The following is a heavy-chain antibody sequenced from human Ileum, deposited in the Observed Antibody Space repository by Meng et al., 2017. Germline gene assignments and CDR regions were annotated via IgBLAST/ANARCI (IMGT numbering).Heavy chain of an antibody. V-gene: IGHV3-74*03. CDR2: IKYDGSIT. CDR1: GFTFSSSW. J-gene: IGHJ5*02. CDR3: ARSDWFDP. Sequence: EGLRVRAGGGLVQPGGSLRLACTASGFTFSSSWMHWVRQVPGKGLVWVSRIKYDGSITMYADFVKGRFTISRDNAKNTLYLQMNNLRAEDTAVYYCARSDWFDPWGQGTLVTVSS.